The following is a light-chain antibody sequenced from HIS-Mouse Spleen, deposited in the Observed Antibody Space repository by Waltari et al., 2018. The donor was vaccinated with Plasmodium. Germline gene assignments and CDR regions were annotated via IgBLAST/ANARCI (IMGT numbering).Light chain of an antibody. Sequence: SYVLTQPPSVSVAPGQTARITCGGTNIGSQSVHWYQQKPGQAPVLVVYDDSDRPSGIPERFSGSNSGNTATLTISRVEAGDEADYYCQVWDSSSDHPVFGGGTKLTVL. V-gene: IGLV3-21*02. CDR1: NIGSQS. CDR3: QVWDSSSDHPV. J-gene: IGLJ2*01. CDR2: DDS.